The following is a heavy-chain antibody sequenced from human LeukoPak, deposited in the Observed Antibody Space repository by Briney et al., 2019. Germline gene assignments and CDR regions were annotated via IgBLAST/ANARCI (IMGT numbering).Heavy chain of an antibody. Sequence: ASVKVSCKASGYTFTSYDINWVRQATGQGLEWMGWMNPNSGNTGYAQKFQSRVTITRNTSISTAYMELSSLRSEDTAVYHCARVGYSSSWSSGDWFDPWGQGTLVTVSS. CDR3: ARVGYSSSWSSGDWFDP. J-gene: IGHJ5*02. V-gene: IGHV1-8*03. CDR1: GYTFTSYD. D-gene: IGHD6-13*01. CDR2: MNPNSGNT.